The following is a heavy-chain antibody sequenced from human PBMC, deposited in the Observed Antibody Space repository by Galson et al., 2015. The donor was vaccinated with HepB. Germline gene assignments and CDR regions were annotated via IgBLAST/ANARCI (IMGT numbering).Heavy chain of an antibody. D-gene: IGHD3-9*01. J-gene: IGHJ1*01. CDR1: GFSFSFYS. V-gene: IGHV3-21*01. CDR2: ISGSSSYI. Sequence: SLRLSCAASGFSFSFYSMNWVRQAPGKGLEWVSSISGSSSYIYYADSVKGRITISRDNAKKSLYLEMNSLRAEDTAVYYCASSSGEDILTGYEPGYFQNWGQGTLVTVSS. CDR3: ASSSGEDILTGYEPGYFQN.